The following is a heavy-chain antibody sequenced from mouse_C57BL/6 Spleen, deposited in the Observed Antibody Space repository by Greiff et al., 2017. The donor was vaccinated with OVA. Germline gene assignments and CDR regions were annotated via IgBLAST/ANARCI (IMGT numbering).Heavy chain of an antibody. CDR1: GYTFTEYT. D-gene: IGHD1-1*01. CDR2: FYPGSGSI. V-gene: IGHV1-62-2*01. Sequence: QVQLNQSGAELVKPGASVKLSCKASGYTFTEYTIHWVKQRSGQGLEWIGWFYPGSGSIKYNEKFKDKATLTADKSSSTVYMELSRLTSEDSAVYFCARHEEDYYGSSSAWFAYWGQGTLVTVSA. J-gene: IGHJ3*01. CDR3: ARHEEDYYGSSSAWFAY.